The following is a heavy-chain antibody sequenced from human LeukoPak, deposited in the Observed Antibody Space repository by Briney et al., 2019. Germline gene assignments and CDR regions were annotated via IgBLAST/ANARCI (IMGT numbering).Heavy chain of an antibody. J-gene: IGHJ4*02. D-gene: IGHD2-2*02. V-gene: IGHV1-2*02. Sequence: ASVKVSCKASGYTFTIYYIHWVRQPPAPGLEWMGWINPNGGARSYAQRFQGRVTMTRDTSISTAYMELSGLTSDATAVYYCARNPPDCTSTSCYNDYGGQGTLVTVSS. CDR3: ARNPPDCTSTSCYNDY. CDR2: INPNGGAR. CDR1: GYTFTIYY.